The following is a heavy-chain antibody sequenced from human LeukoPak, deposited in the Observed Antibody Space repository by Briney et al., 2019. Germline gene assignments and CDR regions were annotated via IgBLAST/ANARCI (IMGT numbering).Heavy chain of an antibody. J-gene: IGHJ4*02. V-gene: IGHV4-59*01. Sequence: SETLSLTCTVSGGSISSYYWSWIRQPPGKGLEWIGYIYYSGSTNYNPSLKSRVTISIDTSKNQFSLKLTSVTAADTAVYYCARVYMTPPDEYFDYWGQGTLVTVSS. CDR3: ARVYMTPPDEYFDY. CDR1: GGSISSYY. CDR2: IYYSGST.